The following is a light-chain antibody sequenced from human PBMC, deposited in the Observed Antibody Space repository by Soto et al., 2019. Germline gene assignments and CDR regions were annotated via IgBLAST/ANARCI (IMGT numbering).Light chain of an antibody. J-gene: IGKJ2*01. CDR3: QQYNSYPYT. CDR1: QSISSW. Sequence: DIQMTQSPSTLSGSVGDRVTITCRASQSISSWLAWYQQKPGKAPKLLIYDASSLESGVPSRFSGSGSGTEFTLTISSLQPDDFATYHCQQYNSYPYTFGQGTKVDI. V-gene: IGKV1-5*01. CDR2: DAS.